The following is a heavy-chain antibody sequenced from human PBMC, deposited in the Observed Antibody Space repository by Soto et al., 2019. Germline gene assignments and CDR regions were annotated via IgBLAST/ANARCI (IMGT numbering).Heavy chain of an antibody. Sequence: ASVKVSCKASGYTFTSYGISWVRQAPGQGLDWMGWISAYNGNTKYAQDLQGRVTMTTDTSTSTACMELRSLRSDDTAVYYCARFSGGSYNTYYFYYGMDVWGQGTTVTVSS. V-gene: IGHV1-18*01. CDR3: ARFSGGSYNTYYFYYGMDV. CDR1: GYTFTSYG. D-gene: IGHD2-15*01. J-gene: IGHJ6*02. CDR2: ISAYNGNT.